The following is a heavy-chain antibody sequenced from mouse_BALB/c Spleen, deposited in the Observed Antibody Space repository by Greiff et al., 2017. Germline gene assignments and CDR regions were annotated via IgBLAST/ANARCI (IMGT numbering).Heavy chain of an antibody. Sequence: VQLQQSGAELVKPGASVKLSCTASGFNIKDTYMHWVKQRPEQGLEWIGRIDPANGNTKYDPKFQGKATITADTSSNTAYLQLSSLTSEDTAVYYCARSGYYGSRNYYAMDYWGQGTSVTVSS. V-gene: IGHV14-3*02. CDR3: ARSGYYGSRNYYAMDY. CDR1: GFNIKDTY. J-gene: IGHJ4*01. CDR2: IDPANGNT. D-gene: IGHD1-1*01.